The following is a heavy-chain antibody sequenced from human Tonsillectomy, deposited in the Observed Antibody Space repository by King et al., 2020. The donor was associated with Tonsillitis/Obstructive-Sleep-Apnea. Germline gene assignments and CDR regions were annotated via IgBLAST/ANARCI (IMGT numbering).Heavy chain of an antibody. CDR1: GFTFSDYY. V-gene: IGHV3-11*05. D-gene: IGHD3-22*01. Sequence: VQLVESGGGLVKPGGSLTLSCAASGFTFSDYYMTWIRQVPEKGLEWVSYIGPSSSFTRYADSVKGRFTISRDNAKNSLFLQMNSLRAEDTAFYYCARLLTTAPTGTYDYWGQGTLVIVSS. CDR3: ARLLTTAPTGTYDY. CDR2: IGPSSSFT. J-gene: IGHJ4*02.